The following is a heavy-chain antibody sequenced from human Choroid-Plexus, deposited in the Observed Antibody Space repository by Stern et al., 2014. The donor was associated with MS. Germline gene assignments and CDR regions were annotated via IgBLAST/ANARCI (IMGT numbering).Heavy chain of an antibody. CDR1: GYIFTGYY. J-gene: IGHJ6*02. Sequence: QVQLVQSGAEVKKPGASVKVSCKTSGYIFTGYYIHWVRQAPGQGLAWMAWTNTNTGRTKYAQKFQGRVTMSRDTSISTAYVELSSLTSDDTAVYYCARDQRGITIFGVVTDYYYLGMDVWGQGTTVTVSS. D-gene: IGHD3-3*01. CDR2: TNTNTGRT. CDR3: ARDQRGITIFGVVTDYYYLGMDV. V-gene: IGHV1-2*02.